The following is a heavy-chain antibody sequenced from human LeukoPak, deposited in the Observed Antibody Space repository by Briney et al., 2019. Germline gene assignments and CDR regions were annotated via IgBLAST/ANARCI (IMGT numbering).Heavy chain of an antibody. CDR1: GGTFSSYA. J-gene: IGHJ4*02. V-gene: IGHV1-69*05. Sequence: ASVKVSCKASGGTFSSYAISWVRQAPGQGLEWMGGIIPIFGTANYAQKFQGRVTITTDESTSTAYMELSSLRSEDTAVYYCARGDYYDFWSGPMGYWGQGTLVTVSS. D-gene: IGHD3-3*01. CDR3: ARGDYYDFWSGPMGY. CDR2: IIPIFGTA.